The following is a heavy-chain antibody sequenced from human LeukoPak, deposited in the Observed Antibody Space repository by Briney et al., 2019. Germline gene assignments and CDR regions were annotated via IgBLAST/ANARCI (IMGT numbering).Heavy chain of an antibody. D-gene: IGHD6-13*01. CDR1: GGSISSGDYY. V-gene: IGHV4-30-4*01. CDR3: ARTYSSSWYYFDY. Sequence: PSQTLSLTCTVSGGSISSGDYYWSWIRQPPGKGLEWIGYIYYSGSTYYNPSLKSRVTISVDTSKYQFSLKLSSVTAADTAVYYCARTYSSSWYYFDYWGQGTLVTVSS. CDR2: IYYSGST. J-gene: IGHJ4*02.